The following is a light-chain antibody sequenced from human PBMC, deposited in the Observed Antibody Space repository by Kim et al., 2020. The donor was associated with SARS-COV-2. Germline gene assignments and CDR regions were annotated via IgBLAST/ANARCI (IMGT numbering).Light chain of an antibody. CDR2: GVS. J-gene: IGKJ5*01. V-gene: IGKV3-20*01. Sequence: VSPGERDTLACKARQSLSSSYLAWFQHKPGQAPRLLIYGVSSRATGIPDRFSGSGSGTDFTLTISRLDPEDFAVYYCQQYGRSPHFGPGTRLEIK. CDR3: QQYGRSPH. CDR1: QSLSSSY.